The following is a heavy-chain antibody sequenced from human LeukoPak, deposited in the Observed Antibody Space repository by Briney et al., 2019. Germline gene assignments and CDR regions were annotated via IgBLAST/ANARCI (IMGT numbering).Heavy chain of an antibody. CDR1: GFTFDDYG. CDR3: ARVSGISVAAYFDY. CDR2: INWNGGST. V-gene: IGHV3-20*04. Sequence: PGGSLRLSCAASGFTFDDYGLSWVRQAPGKGLEWVSTINWNGGSTGYADSVKGRFTISRDNAKNSLYLQMNSLRAEDTALYYCARVSGISVAAYFDYWGQGTLVTVSS. D-gene: IGHD6-19*01. J-gene: IGHJ4*02.